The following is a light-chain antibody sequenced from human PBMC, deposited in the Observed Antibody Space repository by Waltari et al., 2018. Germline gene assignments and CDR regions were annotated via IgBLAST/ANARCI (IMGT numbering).Light chain of an antibody. V-gene: IGKV1-12*01. CDR1: QGISTW. CDR2: AAS. CDR3: QQSNSFPWT. J-gene: IGKJ1*01. Sequence: QMTQSPSSASASVGDRVTITCRASQGISTWLAWYQQKPGEAPKLLIYAASTLQSGVPSRFSGSGTGTDFTLTISSLQAEDFATYYCQQSNSFPWTFGQGTKVEIK.